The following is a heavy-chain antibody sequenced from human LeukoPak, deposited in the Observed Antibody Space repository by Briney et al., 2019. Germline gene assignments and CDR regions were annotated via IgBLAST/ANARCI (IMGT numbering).Heavy chain of an antibody. CDR3: ARDREYDILTGYPLGYYGMDV. CDR1: GFTFSNHA. V-gene: IGHV3-23*01. D-gene: IGHD3-9*01. CDR2: LSGSGGSS. Sequence: GGSLRLSCAASGFTFSNHAMNWVRQGPGKGLEWVSVLSGSGGSSYYADSVKGRFTISRDNSKNTLYLQMNSLTAGDTAVYYCARDREYDILTGYPLGYYGMDVWGQGTTVTVSS. J-gene: IGHJ6*02.